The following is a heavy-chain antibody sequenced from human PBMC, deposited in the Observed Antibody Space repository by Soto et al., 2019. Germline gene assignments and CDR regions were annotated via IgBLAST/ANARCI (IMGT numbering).Heavy chain of an antibody. CDR3: AVSVDTAMALDY. V-gene: IGHV4-31*03. CDR2: IYYSGST. D-gene: IGHD5-18*01. Sequence: TSETRSLTCTVSGGSISSGGYYWSWIRQHPGKGLEWIGYIYYSGSTYYNPSLKSRVTISVDTSKNQFSLKLSSVTAANTAVYYCAVSVDTAMALDYWGQGTLVTVSS. J-gene: IGHJ4*02. CDR1: GGSISSGGYY.